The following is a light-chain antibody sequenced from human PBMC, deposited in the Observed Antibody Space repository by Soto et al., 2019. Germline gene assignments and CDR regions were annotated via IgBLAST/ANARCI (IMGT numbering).Light chain of an antibody. CDR2: RDN. Sequence: QSVLTQPPSASGTPGQRVTISCSGSSSNIGSNYVYWYQQLSGTAPKLLIYRDNQRPSGVPDRFSGSKSGTSASLAISGLRSEDEADYYCAAWDDSLVYVFGTGTKVTVL. J-gene: IGLJ1*01. V-gene: IGLV1-47*01. CDR1: SSNIGSNY. CDR3: AAWDDSLVYV.